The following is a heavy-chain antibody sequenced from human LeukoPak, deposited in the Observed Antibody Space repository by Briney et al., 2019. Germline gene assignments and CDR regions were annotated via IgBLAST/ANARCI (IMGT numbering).Heavy chain of an antibody. CDR3: VRTAGRDGGI. CDR2: ISSGSSDT. CDR1: GFTFSSYE. D-gene: IGHD1-26*01. Sequence: GGSLRLSCAASGFTFSSYEMNWVRQAPGKGLEWVSYISSGSSDTNYADSVKGRFTISRDNAKKSLYLQMNSLRAEDTAVYYCVRTAGRDGGIWGQGTLVTVSS. J-gene: IGHJ4*02. V-gene: IGHV3-48*03.